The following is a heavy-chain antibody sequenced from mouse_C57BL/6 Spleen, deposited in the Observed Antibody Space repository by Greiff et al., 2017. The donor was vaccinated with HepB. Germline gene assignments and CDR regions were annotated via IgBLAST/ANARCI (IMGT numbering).Heavy chain of an antibody. D-gene: IGHD3-2*01. CDR3: ARSDSSPFAY. Sequence: QVHVKQPGAELVMPGASVKLSCKASGYTFTSYWMHWVKQRPGQGLEWIGEIDPSDSYTNYNQKFKGKSTLTVDKSSSTAYMQLSSLTSEDSAVYYCARSDSSPFAYWGQGTTLTVSS. CDR2: IDPSDSYT. CDR1: GYTFTSYW. J-gene: IGHJ2*01. V-gene: IGHV1-69*01.